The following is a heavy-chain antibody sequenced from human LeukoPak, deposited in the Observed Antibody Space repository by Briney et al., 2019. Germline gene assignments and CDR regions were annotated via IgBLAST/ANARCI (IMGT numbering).Heavy chain of an antibody. D-gene: IGHD3-10*01. J-gene: IGHJ4*02. CDR1: GFTFSSYG. Sequence: GGSLRLSCAASGFTFSSYGMHWVRQAPGKGLEWVTFISYDGGNEYYADSVKGRFTISRDNSKNTLYLQMNSLRAEDTAVYYCAKKSRGSGSYYGDSWGQGILVTVSS. CDR2: ISYDGGNE. CDR3: AKKSRGSGSYYGDS. V-gene: IGHV3-30*18.